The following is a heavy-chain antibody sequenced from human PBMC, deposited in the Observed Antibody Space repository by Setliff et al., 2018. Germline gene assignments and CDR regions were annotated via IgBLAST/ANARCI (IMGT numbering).Heavy chain of an antibody. CDR1: GFTFTDHY. J-gene: IGHJ1*01. V-gene: IGHV1-2*02. CDR3: VNGEWLRPLDH. Sequence: ASVKVSCKASGFTFTDHYMHWVRQAPGQGPEWMGWINLHSGGTNYAQKFQDRVTMTSDTSITTAYMELSSLTSDDRAMYYCVNGEWLRPLDHWDQGTLVTVSS. CDR2: INLHSGGT. D-gene: IGHD3-10*01.